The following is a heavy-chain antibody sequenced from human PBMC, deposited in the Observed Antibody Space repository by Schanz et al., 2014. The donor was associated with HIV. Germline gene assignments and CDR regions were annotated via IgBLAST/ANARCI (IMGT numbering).Heavy chain of an antibody. J-gene: IGHJ4*02. Sequence: QVQLVESGGGVVQPGRSLRLSCAASGFTFSSYGMHWVRQAPGKGLEWVAVIWYDGSNKYYADSVKGRFTISRDNSKNTLYLQMTSLRAEDTAVYYCARDRQWQDYWGQGTLVTVSS. V-gene: IGHV3-33*01. CDR3: ARDRQWQDY. D-gene: IGHD6-19*01. CDR1: GFTFSSYG. CDR2: IWYDGSNK.